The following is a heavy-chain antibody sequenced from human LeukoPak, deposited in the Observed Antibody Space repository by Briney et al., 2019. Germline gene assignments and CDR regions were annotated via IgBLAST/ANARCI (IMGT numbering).Heavy chain of an antibody. J-gene: IGHJ4*02. D-gene: IGHD6-13*01. CDR3: ARDYDPVRLGAAAGPLYFDY. V-gene: IGHV3-48*01. CDR1: GFTLSSYS. CDR2: ISSSSSPI. Sequence: GGSLRLSCAASGFTLSSYSMNWVRQAPGKGLEWVSFISSSSSPIYYADSVKGRFTISRDNAKNSLYLQMNSLRAEDTAVYYCARDYDPVRLGAAAGPLYFDYWGQGTLVTVSS.